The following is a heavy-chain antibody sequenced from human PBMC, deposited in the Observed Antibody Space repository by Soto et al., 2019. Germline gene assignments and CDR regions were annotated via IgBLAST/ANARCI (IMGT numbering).Heavy chain of an antibody. CDR2: IPNNGSP. D-gene: IGHD3-10*01. V-gene: IGHV4-61*01. Sequence: XTLSLPCSVSGGSLRTGSYHWSWIRQPPGKGLEWIGFIPNNGSPDYNPSLKSRVFVSIDRSKNQFSLKVNSVTAADTAVYFCARIGWGGDSWGQGTLGPVSS. CDR1: GGSLRTGSYH. J-gene: IGHJ4*02. CDR3: ARIGWGGDS.